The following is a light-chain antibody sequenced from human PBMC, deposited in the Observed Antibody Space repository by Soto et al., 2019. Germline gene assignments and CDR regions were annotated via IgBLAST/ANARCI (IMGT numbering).Light chain of an antibody. Sequence: EIVLTQSPGTLSLSPGERATLSCRASQSVSSNYLAWYQQKPGQAPRLLIYGVSSRATGIPDRFSGSGSGTGFTLTISRLEPEDFAVYYCQQYGSSPWTFGQGTKVEIK. CDR1: QSVSSNY. J-gene: IGKJ1*01. CDR2: GVS. V-gene: IGKV3-20*01. CDR3: QQYGSSPWT.